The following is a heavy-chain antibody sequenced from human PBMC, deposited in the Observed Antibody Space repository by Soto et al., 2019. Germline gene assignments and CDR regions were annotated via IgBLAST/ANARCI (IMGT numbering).Heavy chain of an antibody. V-gene: IGHV3-7*01. CDR1: GFTFSYYW. CDR3: ARDCSGGDCYY. D-gene: IGHD2-21*02. Sequence: GGSLRLSCAASGFTFSYYWMSWVRQAPGKGLEWVANIKEDGSEKYYVDTVKGRFTISRDNAKNSLYLQMNNLRVEDTAVYYCARDCSGGDCYYWGQGTVVTVSS. CDR2: IKEDGSEK. J-gene: IGHJ4*02.